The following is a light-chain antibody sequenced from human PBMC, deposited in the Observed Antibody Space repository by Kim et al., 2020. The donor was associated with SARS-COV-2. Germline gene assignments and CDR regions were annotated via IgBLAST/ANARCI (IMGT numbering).Light chain of an antibody. CDR3: QQYNNWPLGYT. CDR2: GAS. CDR1: QSVSSN. V-gene: IGKV3-15*01. Sequence: EIVMTQSPATLSVSPGERATLSCRASQSVSSNLAWYQQKPGQAPRLLIYGASTSATGIPARFSGSGSGTEFTLTISSLQSEDFAVYYCQQYNNWPLGYTFGQETKLEIK. J-gene: IGKJ2*01.